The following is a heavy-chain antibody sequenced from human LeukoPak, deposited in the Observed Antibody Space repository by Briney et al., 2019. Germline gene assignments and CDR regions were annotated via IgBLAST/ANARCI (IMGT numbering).Heavy chain of an antibody. V-gene: IGHV4-31*03. CDR2: ICSSGSA. Sequence: SQTLSLTCTVSGGSISSGVYCWSWIRQRPGEGLQWIGYICSSGSAYYNASLKSRVSMSTDTSNNQFSLKLNSVTAADTAVYYCARDPRMDVWGKGTTVTVSS. CDR1: GGSISSGVYC. CDR3: ARDPRMDV. J-gene: IGHJ6*03.